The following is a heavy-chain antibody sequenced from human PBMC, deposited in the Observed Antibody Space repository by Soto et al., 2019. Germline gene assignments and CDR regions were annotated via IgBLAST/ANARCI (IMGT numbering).Heavy chain of an antibody. CDR3: ARESGYTSSWLYYYYYGMDV. D-gene: IGHD6-13*01. CDR2: IWYDGSNK. Sequence: GGSLRLSCAASGFTFNSYGMHWVRQAPGKGLEWVAVIWYDGSNKYYADSVKGRFTISRDNSKNTLYLQMNSLRAEDTAVYYCARESGYTSSWLYYYYYGMDVWGQGTTVTVSS. CDR1: GFTFNSYG. V-gene: IGHV3-33*01. J-gene: IGHJ6*02.